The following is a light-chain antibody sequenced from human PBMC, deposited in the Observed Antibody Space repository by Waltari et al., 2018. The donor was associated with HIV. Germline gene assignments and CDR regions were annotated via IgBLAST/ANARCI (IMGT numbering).Light chain of an antibody. Sequence: QTVVTQEPSLTVSPGGTVTLTCASSTGAVTSVYYPNWFQHRPGQAPRELIYSRSNKRSCTPARFTGSLLGGNAFLTLSGGQPEDEAKYYCLLYYGVPVFGGGSKLSVL. CDR1: TGAVTSVYY. CDR3: LLYYGVPV. V-gene: IGLV7-43*01. CDR2: SRS. J-gene: IGLJ3*02.